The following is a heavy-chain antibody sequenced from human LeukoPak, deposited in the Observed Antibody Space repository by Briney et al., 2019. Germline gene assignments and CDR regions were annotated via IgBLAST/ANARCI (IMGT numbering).Heavy chain of an antibody. D-gene: IGHD3-3*01. CDR3: AKADRTIFGVVIRGYYFDY. V-gene: IGHV3-30*02. CDR2: TRYDGSNK. CDR1: GFTFSSYG. J-gene: IGHJ4*02. Sequence: PGGSLRLSCAASGFTFSSYGMHWVRQAPGKGLEWVAFTRYDGSNKYYADSVKGRFTISRDNSKNTLYLQMNSLRAEDTAVYYCAKADRTIFGVVIRGYYFDYWGQGTLVTVSS.